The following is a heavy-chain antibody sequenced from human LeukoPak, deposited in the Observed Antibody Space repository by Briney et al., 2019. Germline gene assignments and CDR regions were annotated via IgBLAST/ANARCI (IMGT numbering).Heavy chain of an antibody. CDR2: INAGNGNT. V-gene: IGHV1-3*01. Sequence: GASVKVSCKASGYTFTSYAMHWVRQAPGQRLEWMGWINAGNGNTKYSQKFQGRVTITRDTSASTAYMELSSLRSEDTAVYYCARSTKVLLWFGEFLGDYWGQGTLVTVSS. D-gene: IGHD3-10*01. CDR1: GYTFTSYA. J-gene: IGHJ4*02. CDR3: ARSTKVLLWFGEFLGDY.